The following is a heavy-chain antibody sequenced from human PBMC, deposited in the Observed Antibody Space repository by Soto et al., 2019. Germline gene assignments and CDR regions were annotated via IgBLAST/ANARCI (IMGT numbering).Heavy chain of an antibody. J-gene: IGHJ4*02. Sequence: EVQLLESRGGLVQPGGSLRLSCAASGFTFTSYAMNWVRQAPGKGPDWVSAISGRGGSTYYADSVKGRFTIPRDNSKNTLYLQMNSLRPEDTAVYYCAKAYDYVWGSHDYWVQGPLVTVSS. CDR1: GFTFTSYA. D-gene: IGHD3-16*01. CDR3: AKAYDYVWGSHDY. CDR2: ISGRGGST. V-gene: IGHV3-23*01.